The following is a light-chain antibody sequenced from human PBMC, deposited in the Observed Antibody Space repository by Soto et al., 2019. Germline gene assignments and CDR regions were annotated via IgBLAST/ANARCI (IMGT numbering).Light chain of an antibody. Sequence: DIQMTQSPSSLSSSVGDRVTITCRASQSISSYLNWYQQKPGKTPKLLIYAASSLQSGVPSRFSGSGSGTHFTLTISDVQPEDFALYYCHQRQSWPRTFGQGTKVDIK. J-gene: IGKJ1*01. V-gene: IGKV1-39*01. CDR1: QSISSY. CDR2: AAS. CDR3: HQRQSWPRT.